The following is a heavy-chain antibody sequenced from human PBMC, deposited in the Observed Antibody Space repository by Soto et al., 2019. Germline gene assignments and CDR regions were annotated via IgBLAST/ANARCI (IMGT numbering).Heavy chain of an antibody. CDR2: IIPIFGTA. CDR1: GGTFSSYA. J-gene: IGHJ5*02. D-gene: IGHD6-13*01. V-gene: IGHV1-69*01. Sequence: QVQLVQSGAEVKKPGSSVKVSCKASGGTFSSYAISWVRQAPGQGLEWMGGIIPIFGTANYAPKFQGRVTITAEQSTRTAYMELGSLGSEDTAGYYCARGPTQQQLAQIGWFDPWGQGTLVTVSS. CDR3: ARGPTQQQLAQIGWFDP.